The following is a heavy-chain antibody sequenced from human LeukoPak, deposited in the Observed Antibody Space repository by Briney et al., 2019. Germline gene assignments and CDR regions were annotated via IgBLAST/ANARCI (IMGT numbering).Heavy chain of an antibody. Sequence: ASVKVSCKASGYTFTGYYIHWVRQAPGQGLEWMGWVNPNSGDTNYPQKFQGRVTMTRDTSITTAYMELTGLRSDDTAVYYCARDPHASGSRMRWLDPWGQGTLVTVSS. V-gene: IGHV1-2*02. CDR1: GYTFTGYY. J-gene: IGHJ5*02. CDR3: ARDPHASGSRMRWLDP. CDR2: VNPNSGDT. D-gene: IGHD3-10*01.